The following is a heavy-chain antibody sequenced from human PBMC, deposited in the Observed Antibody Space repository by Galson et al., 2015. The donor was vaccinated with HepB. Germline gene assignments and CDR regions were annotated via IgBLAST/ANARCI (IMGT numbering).Heavy chain of an antibody. V-gene: IGHV3-23*01. D-gene: IGHD2-21*02. Sequence: SLRLSCAASGFTFSNYAMTWVRQAPGKGPEWVSVVSGGAGVTHYADSVKGRFTISRDNSKNTLYLQMNTLRVEDTAVYYCAKSAGDAYYFHYMDVWGKGTTVTVAS. CDR3: AKSAGDAYYFHYMDV. J-gene: IGHJ6*03. CDR1: GFTFSNYA. CDR2: VSGGAGVT.